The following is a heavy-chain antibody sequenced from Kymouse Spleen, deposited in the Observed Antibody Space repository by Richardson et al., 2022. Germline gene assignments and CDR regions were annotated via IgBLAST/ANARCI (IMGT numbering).Heavy chain of an antibody. V-gene: IGHV4-39*01. CDR2: IYYSGST. D-gene: IGHD1-26*01. CDR3: ARQVVGAIFDY. J-gene: IGHJ4*02. Sequence: QLQLQESGPGLVKPSETLSLTCTVSGGSISSSSYYWGWIRQPPGKGLEWIGSIYYSGSTYYNPSLKSRVTISVDTSKNQFSLKLSSVTAADTAVYYCARQVVGAIFDYWGQGTLVTVSS. CDR1: GGSISSSSYY.